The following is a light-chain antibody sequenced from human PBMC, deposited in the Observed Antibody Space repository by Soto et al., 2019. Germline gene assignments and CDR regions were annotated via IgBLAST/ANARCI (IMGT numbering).Light chain of an antibody. CDR1: QNISSY. V-gene: IGKV1-39*01. CDR3: QQSYRTPRT. CDR2: AAS. J-gene: IGKJ1*01. Sequence: DIQMTQSPLSLSAAVGDRVTISCRASQNISSYLNWYQQKPGKAPKLLIYAASSMQSGDPSRFSGSGSGTDFTLTISSLQPEDFATYYCQQSYRTPRTFGQGTKVEIK.